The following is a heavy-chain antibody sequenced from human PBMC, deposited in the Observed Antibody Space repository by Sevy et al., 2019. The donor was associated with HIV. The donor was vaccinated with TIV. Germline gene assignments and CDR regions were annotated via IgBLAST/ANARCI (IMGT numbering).Heavy chain of an antibody. V-gene: IGHV3-7*01. Sequence: GGSLRLSCAASGFTFSKYWMSWVRQAPGKGLEWVANIKPDGSDKYYVGSLKGRFTIYRDNAKNSLYLEMNNLGAEDTAVYYCARVIDYGELDKWFDPWGQGTLVTVSS. J-gene: IGHJ5*02. D-gene: IGHD4-17*01. CDR2: IKPDGSDK. CDR3: ARVIDYGELDKWFDP. CDR1: GFTFSKYW.